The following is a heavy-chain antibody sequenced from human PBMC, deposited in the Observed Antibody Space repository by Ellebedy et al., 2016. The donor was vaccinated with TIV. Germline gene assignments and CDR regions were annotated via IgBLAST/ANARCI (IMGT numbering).Heavy chain of an antibody. V-gene: IGHV4-39*01. CDR2: IYYSGTT. Sequence: SETLSLTCTVSGGSMTRSSYYWAWIRQPPGKGLEWIGSIYYSGTTYYNPSLKSRVTISVDTSKNQFSLKLSSVTAADTAVYYCARGLLYYDFWSGYYKGAGDYYYGMDVWGQGTTVTVSS. D-gene: IGHD3-3*01. CDR3: ARGLLYYDFWSGYYKGAGDYYYGMDV. CDR1: GGSMTRSSYY. J-gene: IGHJ6*02.